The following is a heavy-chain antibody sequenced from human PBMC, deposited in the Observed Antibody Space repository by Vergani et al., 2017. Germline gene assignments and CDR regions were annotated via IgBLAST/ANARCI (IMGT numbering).Heavy chain of an antibody. D-gene: IGHD1-14*01. Sequence: QVQLVESGGGVVQPGRSLRLSCAASGFTFNQYGMHWVRQAPGKGLEWVAVTWYDGNNKQYADSVKGRFTISRNNSKSTMYLQMNSLRDEDTGVDYCASDWRLLYNRFDHWGQGTLVTVSS. CDR1: GFTFNQYG. CDR3: ASDWRLLYNRFDH. J-gene: IGHJ5*02. CDR2: TWYDGNNK. V-gene: IGHV3-33*01.